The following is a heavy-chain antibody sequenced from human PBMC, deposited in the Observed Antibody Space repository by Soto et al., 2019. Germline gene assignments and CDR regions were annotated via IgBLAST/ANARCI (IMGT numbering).Heavy chain of an antibody. J-gene: IGHJ4*02. Sequence: QVQLVQSGAEEKKPGASVKVSCKASGYTFTVYAIHWVRQAPGQRLEWMGWITAGKGNTKYSQKFQGRVTITRDTSAITAYMELSSLRSEDTAVYYCARAVAVPADFDYWGQGTLVTVSS. CDR1: GYTFTVYA. V-gene: IGHV1-3*05. D-gene: IGHD6-19*01. CDR3: ARAVAVPADFDY. CDR2: ITAGKGNT.